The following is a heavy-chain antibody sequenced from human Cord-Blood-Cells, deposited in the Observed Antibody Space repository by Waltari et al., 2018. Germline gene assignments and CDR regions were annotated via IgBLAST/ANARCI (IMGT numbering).Heavy chain of an antibody. D-gene: IGHD3-22*01. V-gene: IGHV3-53*04. CDR3: ARDGSSGYYFDY. CDR1: GFTVSSNY. J-gene: IGHJ4*02. CDR2: IYSGGST. Sequence: EVQLVESGGGLVQPGGSLRLSCAASGFTVSSNYMSWVRQAPGKGLEWVSVIYSGGSTYYADSVKGRFTISRHNSKNKLYLQMNSLRAEDTAVYYCARDGSSGYYFDYWGQGTLVTVSS.